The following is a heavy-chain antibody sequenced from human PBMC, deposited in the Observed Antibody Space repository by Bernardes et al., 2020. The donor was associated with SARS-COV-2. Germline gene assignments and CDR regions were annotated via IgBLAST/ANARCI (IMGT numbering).Heavy chain of an antibody. Sequence: SETLSLTCTVSGVSITRYYWSWIRQPAGKGLEWIGRIYTIGSTNYNPSLQSRVTMSADTSRNQFSLKMTSVTAADTAVYYCARLPGTIMPYCSGGYCYSGLGYFDYWGQGTLVTVSS. CDR3: ARLPGTIMPYCSGGYCYSGLGYFDY. V-gene: IGHV4-4*07. CDR2: IYTIGST. J-gene: IGHJ4*02. CDR1: GVSITRYY. D-gene: IGHD2-15*01.